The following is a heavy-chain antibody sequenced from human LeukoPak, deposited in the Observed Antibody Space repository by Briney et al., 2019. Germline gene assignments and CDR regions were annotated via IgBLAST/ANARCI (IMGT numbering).Heavy chain of an antibody. Sequence: GGSLRLSCAASGFTFSSYGMHWVRQAPGKGLEWVAVIWYDGSNKHYADSVKGRFTISRDNSKNTLYLQMNSLRAEDTAVYYCARDRGSIAVAGTYLYYYGMDVWGQGTTVTVSS. J-gene: IGHJ6*02. CDR1: GFTFSSYG. CDR3: ARDRGSIAVAGTYLYYYGMDV. CDR2: IWYDGSNK. V-gene: IGHV3-33*01. D-gene: IGHD6-19*01.